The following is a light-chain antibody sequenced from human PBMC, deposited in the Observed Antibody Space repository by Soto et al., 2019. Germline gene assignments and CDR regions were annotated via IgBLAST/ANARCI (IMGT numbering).Light chain of an antibody. CDR3: QQLRMYPST. Sequence: IQLTQSPSSLSASVGDRVTITCRASHDISIYLSWYQQKPGEAPKLLIYAASTLYGGVPSRFSGSGSGTDFALTITSLQAEDFATYYCQQLRMYPSTFGGGTKVDNK. CDR2: AAS. J-gene: IGKJ4*01. CDR1: HDISIY. V-gene: IGKV1-9*01.